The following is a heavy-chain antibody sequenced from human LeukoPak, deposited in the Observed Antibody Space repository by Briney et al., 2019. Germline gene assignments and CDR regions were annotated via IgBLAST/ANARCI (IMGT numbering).Heavy chain of an antibody. J-gene: IGHJ2*01. D-gene: IGHD4-17*01. Sequence: GGSLRLSCAAPGFTFSSYSMNWVRQAPGKGLEWVSYISSTSGTKYYADSVKGRFTISRDNAKNSLYLQLNSLRDEDTAVYYCVRESRGADYGDYGDFDLWGRGTLVTVSS. V-gene: IGHV3-48*02. CDR1: GFTFSSYS. CDR3: VRESRGADYGDYGDFDL. CDR2: ISSTSGTK.